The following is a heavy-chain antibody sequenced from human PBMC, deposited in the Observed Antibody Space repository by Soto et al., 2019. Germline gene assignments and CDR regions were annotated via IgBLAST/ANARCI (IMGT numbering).Heavy chain of an antibody. CDR3: AREGHSSGYYLNDAFAI. D-gene: IGHD3-22*01. Sequence: ASVKVSCKASGGTFSSYAISWVRQAPGQGLEWMGGIIPIFGTANYAQKFQGRVTITADESTSTAYMELSSLRSEDTAVYYCAREGHSSGYYLNDAFAIWGQGTMVTVSS. CDR2: IIPIFGTA. V-gene: IGHV1-69*13. J-gene: IGHJ3*02. CDR1: GGTFSSYA.